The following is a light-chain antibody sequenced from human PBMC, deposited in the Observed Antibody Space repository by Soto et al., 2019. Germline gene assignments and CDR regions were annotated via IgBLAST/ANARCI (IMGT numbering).Light chain of an antibody. V-gene: IGKV1-39*01. J-gene: IGKJ2*01. CDR1: QSISSY. CDR2: AAS. Sequence: DIQMTQSPSSLSASVGDRVTITCRGSQSISSYLNWYQQKPGKAPKLLIYAASSLQSGVPSRFSGSGSGTDYTLTISSLQPDDFATYYCQQSYSTPPYTFGQGTKLEIK. CDR3: QQSYSTPPYT.